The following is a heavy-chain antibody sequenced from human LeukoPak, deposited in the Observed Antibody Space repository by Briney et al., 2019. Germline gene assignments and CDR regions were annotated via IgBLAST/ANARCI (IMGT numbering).Heavy chain of an antibody. D-gene: IGHD2-15*01. J-gene: IGHJ4*02. CDR2: ISSSSSYM. V-gene: IGHV3-21*01. CDR1: GFTFSSYS. Sequence: GGSLRLSCAASGFTFSSYSMNWVRQAPGKGLEWVSSISSSSSYMYYVDPVKGRFTISRDNAKNSLYLQMNSLRAEDTAVYYCARDLDSYCSGGSCYSDYWGQGTLVTVSS. CDR3: ARDLDSYCSGGSCYSDY.